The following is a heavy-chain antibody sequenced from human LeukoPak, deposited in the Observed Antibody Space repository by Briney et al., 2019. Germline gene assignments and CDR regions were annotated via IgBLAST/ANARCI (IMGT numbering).Heavy chain of an antibody. CDR3: ARLGTDCGGDCYGFDY. J-gene: IGHJ4*02. D-gene: IGHD2-21*02. Sequence: GESLKISCKGSGYSFTSYWIGWVRKMPGKGLEWMGIIYPGDSDTRYSPSFQGQVTISADKSISTAYLQWSSLKASDTAMYYCARLGTDCGGDCYGFDYWGQGTLVTVSS. CDR1: GYSFTSYW. V-gene: IGHV5-51*01. CDR2: IYPGDSDT.